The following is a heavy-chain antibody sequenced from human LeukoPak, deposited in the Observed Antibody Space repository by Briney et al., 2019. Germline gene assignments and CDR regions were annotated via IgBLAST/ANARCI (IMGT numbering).Heavy chain of an antibody. CDR3: ARYPAPHIKYYFDY. CDR1: GYTFTGYY. Sequence: AASVKVSCKASGYTFTGYYMHWVRQAPGQGLEWMGWINPNSGGTNYAQKFQGRVTMTRDTSISTAYMELSRLRSDDTAVYYCARYPAPHIKYYFDYWGQGTLVTVSS. CDR2: INPNSGGT. D-gene: IGHD2-2*01. V-gene: IGHV1-2*02. J-gene: IGHJ4*02.